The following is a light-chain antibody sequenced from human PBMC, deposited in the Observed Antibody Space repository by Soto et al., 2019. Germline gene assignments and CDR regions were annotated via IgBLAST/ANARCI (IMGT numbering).Light chain of an antibody. CDR1: QSINSW. CDR3: QQYNSYPWT. CDR2: KAS. J-gene: IGKJ1*01. Sequence: DIQMTQSPSTLSASVGDRVTITCRASQSINSWLAWYQQKPGKAPKLLIYKASSLESGVPSRFSGSGSGTEFTLTISSLQPDDFATYYCQQYNSYPWTFGQWTKVEIK. V-gene: IGKV1-5*03.